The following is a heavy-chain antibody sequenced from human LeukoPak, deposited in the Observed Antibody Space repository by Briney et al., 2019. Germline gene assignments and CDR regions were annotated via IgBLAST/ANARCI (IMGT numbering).Heavy chain of an antibody. D-gene: IGHD4-23*01. V-gene: IGHV1-3*01. CDR2: INAGNGNT. Sequence: ASVKVSCKASGYTFTSYAMHWVRQAPGQRLEWMGWINAGNGNTKYSQKFQGRVTITRNTSASTAYMELSSLRSEDTAVYYCARGGGTVVTGFDYWGQGTLVTVSS. CDR3: ARGGGTVVTGFDY. CDR1: GYTFTSYA. J-gene: IGHJ4*02.